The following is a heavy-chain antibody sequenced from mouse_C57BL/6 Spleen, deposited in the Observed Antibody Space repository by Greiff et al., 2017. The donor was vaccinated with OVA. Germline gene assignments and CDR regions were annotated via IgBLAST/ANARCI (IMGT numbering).Heavy chain of an antibody. J-gene: IGHJ4*01. V-gene: IGHV3-1*01. CDR1: GYSITSGYD. D-gene: IGHD3-2*02. CDR3: ARGLDSSGYGYAMDY. CDR2: ISYSGST. Sequence: EVQLQESGPGMVKPSQSLSLTCTVTGYSITSGYDWHWIRHFPGNKLEWMGYISYSGSTNYNPSLKSRISITHDTSKNHFFLKLNSVTTEDTATYYCARGLDSSGYGYAMDYWGQGTSVTVSS.